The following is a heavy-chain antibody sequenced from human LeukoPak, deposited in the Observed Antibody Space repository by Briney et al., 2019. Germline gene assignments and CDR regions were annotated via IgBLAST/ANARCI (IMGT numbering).Heavy chain of an antibody. Sequence: GGSLRLSCLTSGFTLSTNAMSWVRQAPGKGLEWISGISGSGASTYYADSVKGRFTISRDDSRSTLYLQMNSLRGDDTAVYYCAKDVGKWKSLHFFDYWGQGTLVTVSS. CDR1: GFTLSTNA. J-gene: IGHJ4*02. D-gene: IGHD1-26*01. CDR2: ISGSGAST. V-gene: IGHV3-23*01. CDR3: AKDVGKWKSLHFFDY.